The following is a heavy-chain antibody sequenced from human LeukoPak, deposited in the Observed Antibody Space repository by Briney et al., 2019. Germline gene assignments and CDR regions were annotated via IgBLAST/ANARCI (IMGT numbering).Heavy chain of an antibody. J-gene: IGHJ3*02. CDR2: ISSSGSTI. CDR3: ARDSSGGSWIDAFDI. Sequence: PGGSLRLSCAASGFTFSSYEMNWVRQAPGKGLEWVSYISSSGSTIYYADSVKGRFTISRDNAKNSLYLQMNSLRAEDTAVYYCARDSSGGSWIDAFDIWGQGTMVTVSS. CDR1: GFTFSSYE. V-gene: IGHV3-48*03. D-gene: IGHD2-15*01.